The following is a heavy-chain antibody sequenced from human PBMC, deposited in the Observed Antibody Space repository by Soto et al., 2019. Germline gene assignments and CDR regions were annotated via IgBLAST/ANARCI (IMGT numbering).Heavy chain of an antibody. CDR2: IYPAGPT. Sequence: GSLRLSCAASGFTVSGMFMNWVRQAPGKGLEWVSVIYPAGPTYYADSVKDRFTISRDNSKNTLFLQLNNLRAEDTAVYYRARDADSSGLHYWGQGILVTVSS. V-gene: IGHV3-53*01. CDR1: GFTVSGMF. CDR3: ARDADSSGLHY. D-gene: IGHD6-19*01. J-gene: IGHJ4*02.